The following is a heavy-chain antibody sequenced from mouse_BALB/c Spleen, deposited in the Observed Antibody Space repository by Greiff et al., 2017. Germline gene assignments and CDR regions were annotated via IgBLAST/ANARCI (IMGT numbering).Heavy chain of an antibody. CDR1: GFSLSRYS. CDR3: ARNYDYYYGSSLYWYFDV. Sequence: VQLVESGPGLVAPSQSLSITCTVSGFSLSRYSVHWVRQPPGKGLEWLGMIWGGGSTDYNSALKSSLSISKDNSKSQVFLKMNSLQTDDTAMYYCARNYDYYYGSSLYWYFDVWGAGTTVTVSS. V-gene: IGHV2-6-4*01. D-gene: IGHD1-1*01. J-gene: IGHJ1*01. CDR2: IWGGGST.